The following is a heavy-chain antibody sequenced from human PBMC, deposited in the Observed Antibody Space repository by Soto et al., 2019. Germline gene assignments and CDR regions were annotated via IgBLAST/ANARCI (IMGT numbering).Heavy chain of an antibody. CDR2: ISYSGTT. V-gene: IGHV4-30-4*01. CDR1: GGXXXXXXXX. J-gene: IGHJ4*02. CDR3: ATMGXPVTGLYYFDY. D-gene: IGHD4-17*01. Sequence: QVQLQESGPGLVKPSQTLSLTCTVSGGXXXXXXXXXXWXXXXXXXXXXWIGFISYSGTTHYSASLRSRVSIXXDXXXXXXSLXXXXXXXXXXXVXYCATMGXPVTGLYYFDYWGQGTLVTVSS.